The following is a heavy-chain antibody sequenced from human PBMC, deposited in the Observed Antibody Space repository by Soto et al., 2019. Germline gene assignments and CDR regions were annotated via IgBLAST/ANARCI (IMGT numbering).Heavy chain of an antibody. CDR1: GFTFSSYG. CDR3: ARLLLGSYYGYDFDS. J-gene: IGHJ4*02. D-gene: IGHD1-26*01. CDR2: ISSGSSFV. V-gene: IGHV3-21*02. Sequence: EVQLVESGGGLVKPGGSLRLSCAASGFTFSSYGMNWVRQAPGKGLEWVSSISSGSSFVYYADSLKGRFTISRDNAKNSLYLQMNSLRAEDTAVYYCARLLLGSYYGYDFDSWGQGTLVTVSS.